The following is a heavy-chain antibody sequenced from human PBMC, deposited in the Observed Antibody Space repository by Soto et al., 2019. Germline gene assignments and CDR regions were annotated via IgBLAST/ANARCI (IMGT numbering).Heavy chain of an antibody. D-gene: IGHD6-6*01. CDR1: GYSFTNYF. V-gene: IGHV1-46*01. J-gene: IGHJ5*01. CDR2: INSGGGGT. CDR3: ARGSTGQLVRRFFDS. Sequence: QVQLVQSGADVKKPGASVTISCKASGYSFTNYFMHWVRQAPGQGLEWMGTINSGGGGTSYPQKFQGRVTMTRDTSTGTVYMELSSLRSDDTAVYFCARGSTGQLVRRFFDSWGQGTLVTVSS.